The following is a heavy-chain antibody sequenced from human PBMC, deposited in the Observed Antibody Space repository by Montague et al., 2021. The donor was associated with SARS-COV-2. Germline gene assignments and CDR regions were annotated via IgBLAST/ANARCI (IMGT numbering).Heavy chain of an antibody. CDR2: IYDSGSA. CDR3: ARGFDY. J-gene: IGHJ4*02. CDR1: VGSISNYY. Sequence: SETLSLTCTVSVGSISNYYWTWIRQPPGKGLEWIGYIYDSGSANYNPSLKSRSTISVDTSNNQFSLRPSSVTAADTAVYYCARGFDYWGQGTLVTVSS. V-gene: IGHV4-59*01.